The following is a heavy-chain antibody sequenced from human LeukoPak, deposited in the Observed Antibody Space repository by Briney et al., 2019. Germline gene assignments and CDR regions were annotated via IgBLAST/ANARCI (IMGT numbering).Heavy chain of an antibody. CDR2: ISWNSGSI. CDR3: AKDGLNYDILTGYCYFDY. D-gene: IGHD3-9*01. V-gene: IGHV3-9*01. CDR1: GFTFDDYA. J-gene: IGHJ4*02. Sequence: GGSLRLSCAASGFTFDDYAMHWVRQAPGKGLEWVSGISWNSGSIGYADSVKGRFTISRDNAKNSLYLQMNSLRAEDTALYYCAKDGLNYDILTGYCYFDYWGQGTLVTVSS.